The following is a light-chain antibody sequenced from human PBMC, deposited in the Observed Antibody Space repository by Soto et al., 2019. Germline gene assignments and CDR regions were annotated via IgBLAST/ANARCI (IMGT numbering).Light chain of an antibody. V-gene: IGKV1-5*03. J-gene: IGKJ1*01. CDR1: QTISSW. CDR2: KAS. Sequence: DIQMPQSPSTLSGSVGDRFTLTCRASQTISSWLAWYQQKPGKAPKLLIYKASTLKSGVPSRFSGSGSGTEFTLTISSLQPDDFATYYCQHYNSYSEAFGQGTKVDIK. CDR3: QHYNSYSEA.